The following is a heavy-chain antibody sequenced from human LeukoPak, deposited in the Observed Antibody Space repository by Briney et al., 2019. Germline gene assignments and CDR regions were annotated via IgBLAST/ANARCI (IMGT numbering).Heavy chain of an antibody. CDR2: INHSGST. CDR3: ARVVYRGENWFDP. CDR1: GGSFSGYY. D-gene: IGHD3-10*01. V-gene: IGHV4-34*01. J-gene: IGHJ5*02. Sequence: PSETLSLTCAVYGGSFSGYYWSWIRQPPGKGLEWIGEINHSGSTNYNPSLKSRATISVDTSKNQCSLRLTSVTAADTAVYYCARVVYRGENWFDPWGQGTLVTVSS.